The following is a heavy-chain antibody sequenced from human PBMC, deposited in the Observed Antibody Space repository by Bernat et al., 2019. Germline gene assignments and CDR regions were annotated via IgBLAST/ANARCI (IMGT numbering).Heavy chain of an antibody. Sequence: EVQLVGARGGLGQPGGSLRLSCAASGFTFTHYWMSWVRRAPGKGLEWVATINQDGSDTYSVDSVRGRFTISRDSAKNSLCLQMNSLRAEDTAVYYCARSPATGTVDYWGQGTLVTVSS. CDR3: ARSPATGTVDY. V-gene: IGHV3-7*03. CDR2: INQDGSDT. D-gene: IGHD1-1*01. CDR1: GFTFTHYW. J-gene: IGHJ4*02.